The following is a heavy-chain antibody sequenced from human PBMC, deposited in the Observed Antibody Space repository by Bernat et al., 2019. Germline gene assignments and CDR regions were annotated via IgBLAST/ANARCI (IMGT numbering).Heavy chain of an antibody. J-gene: IGHJ4*02. CDR2: INPTSGGT. V-gene: IGHV1-2*04. D-gene: IGHD3-10*01. CDR3: AREGSGDNAFDY. CDR1: GYTFTVYY. Sequence: QVQLVQSGAEVKKPGASVKVSCKASGYTFTVYYMHWVRQAPGQGLELRGWINPTSGGTNYAQKFQGWVTMTRDASISTAYMELSRLGSDDTAVYYCAREGSGDNAFDYWGQGTLVTVSA.